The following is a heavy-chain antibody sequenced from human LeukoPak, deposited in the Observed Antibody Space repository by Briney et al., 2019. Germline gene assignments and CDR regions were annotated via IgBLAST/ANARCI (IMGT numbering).Heavy chain of an antibody. Sequence: GGSLRLSCAASGFTFNSYAMSWVRQAPGRGLEWVSALSGSGGSTYYADSVKGRFTISRDNSKNTLYLQMNSLRAEDTAVYYCAKEGMGSGSYYSDYWGQGTLVTVSS. J-gene: IGHJ4*02. D-gene: IGHD1-26*01. CDR1: GFTFNSYA. V-gene: IGHV3-23*01. CDR2: LSGSGGST. CDR3: AKEGMGSGSYYSDY.